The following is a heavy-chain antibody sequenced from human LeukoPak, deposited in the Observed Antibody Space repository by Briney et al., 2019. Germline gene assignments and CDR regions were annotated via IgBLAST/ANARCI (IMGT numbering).Heavy chain of an antibody. J-gene: IGHJ6*02. V-gene: IGHV3-21*01. CDR3: ARECGLRYFDWSLLDYGMDV. CDR2: ISSSSSYI. D-gene: IGHD3-9*01. Sequence: GGSLRLSCAASGFTFSSYSMNWVRQAPGKGLEWVSSISSSSSYIYYADSVKGRFTISRDNAKNSQYLQMNSLRAEDTAVYYRARECGLRYFDWSLLDYGMDVWGQGTTVTVSS. CDR1: GFTFSSYS.